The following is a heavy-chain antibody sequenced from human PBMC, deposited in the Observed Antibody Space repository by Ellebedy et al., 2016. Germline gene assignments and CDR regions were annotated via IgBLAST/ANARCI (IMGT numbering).Heavy chain of an antibody. Sequence: LSLTCXASGFTLSSYWMHWVRQAPGKGLEWASRINSDGSDTIYADSVKGRCTISRDNAKNTLYLQMNSLRVDDSAVYYCARKVGHSYGMDVWGQGTTVTVSS. V-gene: IGHV3-74*01. CDR1: GFTLSSYW. CDR2: INSDGSDT. CDR3: ARKVGHSYGMDV. J-gene: IGHJ6*02.